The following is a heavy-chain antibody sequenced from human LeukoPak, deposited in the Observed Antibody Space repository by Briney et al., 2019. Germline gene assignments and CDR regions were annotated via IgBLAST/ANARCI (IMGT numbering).Heavy chain of an antibody. V-gene: IGHV3-9*01. Sequence: SGGSLRLSCAASGFTFDDYAMHWVRQAPGKGLEWVSGISWNSGSIGYADSVKGRLTISRDNAKNSLYLQMNSLRAEDTALYYCAKDTIFGVVTSPDSYFDYWGQGTLVTVSS. CDR1: GFTFDDYA. J-gene: IGHJ4*02. CDR3: AKDTIFGVVTSPDSYFDY. D-gene: IGHD3-3*01. CDR2: ISWNSGSI.